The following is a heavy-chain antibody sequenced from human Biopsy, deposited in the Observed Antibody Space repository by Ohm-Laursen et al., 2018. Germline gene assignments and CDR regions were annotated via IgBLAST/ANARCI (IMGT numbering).Heavy chain of an antibody. V-gene: IGHV4-59*01. CDR2: IYYSGST. J-gene: IGHJ4*02. CDR3: ARVGAGAPSIDYFDY. D-gene: IGHD1-26*01. CDR1: GGSISSYY. Sequence: GTLSLTWTVSGGSISSYYWNWIRQPPGKGLEWIGYIYYSGSTNYNPSLRSRVTISVDRSKNQFSLELSSVTAADTAVYYCARVGAGAPSIDYFDYWGQGALVTVSS.